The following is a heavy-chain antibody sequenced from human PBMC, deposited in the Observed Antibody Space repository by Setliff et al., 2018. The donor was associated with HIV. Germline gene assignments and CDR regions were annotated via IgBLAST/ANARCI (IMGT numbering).Heavy chain of an antibody. V-gene: IGHV3-30*02. J-gene: IGHJ4*02. CDR3: AKDTPQGAAIDL. Sequence: PGGSLRLSCAASGFTFSGSGMHWVRQAPGEGLDWLAFIRPDGIYKYYADSVQGRFTISRDNSKNTLYLQINSLRPDDTAIYYCAKDTPQGAAIDLWGQGTLVTV. D-gene: IGHD3-16*01. CDR2: IRPDGIYK. CDR1: GFTFSGSG.